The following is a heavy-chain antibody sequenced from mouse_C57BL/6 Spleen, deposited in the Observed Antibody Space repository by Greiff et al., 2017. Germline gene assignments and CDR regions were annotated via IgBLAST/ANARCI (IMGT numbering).Heavy chain of an antibody. J-gene: IGHJ1*03. CDR3: ARGVLLGYLEV. D-gene: IGHD1-1*01. CDR1: GYTFTDYY. CDR2: INPYNGGT. V-gene: IGHV1-19*01. Sequence: EVQLQQSGPVLVKPGASVKMSCKASGYTFTDYYMNWVKQSHGKSLEWIGVINPYNGGTSYNQKFKGKATLTIDKSSSTAYMELNSLTSEDSAVYDGARGVLLGYLEVWGTGTTVTVSS.